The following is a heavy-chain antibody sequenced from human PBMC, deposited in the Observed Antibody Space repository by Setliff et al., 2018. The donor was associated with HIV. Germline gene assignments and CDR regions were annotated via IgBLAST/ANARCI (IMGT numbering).Heavy chain of an antibody. CDR3: ARHGYSSTWYKGGNWFDP. CDR2: IYYSGST. D-gene: IGHD6-13*01. J-gene: IGHJ5*02. CDR1: GGSISSSCYY. Sequence: SETLSLTCTVSGGSISSSCYYWGWIRQPPGKGLEWIGSIYYSGSTYYNPSLKSRVTISVDTSKSQFSLTLSPVTAADTAVYYCARHGYSSTWYKGGNWFDPWGQGILVTVSS. V-gene: IGHV4-39*01.